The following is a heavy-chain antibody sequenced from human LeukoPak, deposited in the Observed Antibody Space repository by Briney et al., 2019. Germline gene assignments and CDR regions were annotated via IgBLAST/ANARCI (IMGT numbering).Heavy chain of an antibody. J-gene: IGHJ6*02. V-gene: IGHV1-58*02. CDR2: IVVGSGNT. D-gene: IGHD3-10*01. CDR1: GFTFTSSA. Sequence: ASVKVSCKASGFTFTSSAMQWVRQARGQRLELIGWIVVGSGNTNYAQKFQERVTITRDMSTSTAYMELSSLRSEDTAVYYCAADRKLSYYGSGSPDRLYYYYGMDVWGQGTTVTVSS. CDR3: AADRKLSYYGSGSPDRLYYYYGMDV.